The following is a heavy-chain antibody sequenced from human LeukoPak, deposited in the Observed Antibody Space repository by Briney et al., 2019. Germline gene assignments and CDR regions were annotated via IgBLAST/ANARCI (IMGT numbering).Heavy chain of an antibody. J-gene: IGHJ4*02. V-gene: IGHV3-43D*03. CDR3: AKGTSSWHEFDY. Sequence: QSGGSLRLSCAASGFTFDDFAMHWVRQAPGKGLEWVSLITWDGGSTYYADSVKGRFTISRDNSKNSLYLQMTSLRAEDTALYYCAKGTSSWHEFDYWGRGTLVTVSS. CDR2: ITWDGGST. D-gene: IGHD6-13*01. CDR1: GFTFDDFA.